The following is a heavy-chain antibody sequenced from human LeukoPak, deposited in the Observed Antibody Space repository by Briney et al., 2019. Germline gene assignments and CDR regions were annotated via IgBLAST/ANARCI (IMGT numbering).Heavy chain of an antibody. D-gene: IGHD3-16*01. CDR2: IYYSGST. J-gene: IGHJ3*02. CDR1: GGSISSYY. Sequence: SETLSLTCTVSGGSISSYYWSWIRQPPGKGLEWIGYIYYSGSTNYNPSLKSRVTISVDTSKNQFSLKLSSVTAADTAVYYCARDLRAGDNASIDIWGQGTMVTVSS. V-gene: IGHV4-59*01. CDR3: ARDLRAGDNASIDI.